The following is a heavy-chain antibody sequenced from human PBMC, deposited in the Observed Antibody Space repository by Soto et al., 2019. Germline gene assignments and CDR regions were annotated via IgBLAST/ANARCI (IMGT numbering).Heavy chain of an antibody. V-gene: IGHV3-7*01. CDR2: IKQDGSEK. CDR1: GFTFSSYW. Sequence: HPGGSLRLSCAASGFTFSSYWMSWLRLAPGKGLEWVANIKQDGSEKYYVDSVKGRFTISRDNAKNSLYLQMNSLRAEDTAVYYCAGYNYDILTGYSTAWGQGTLVTVSS. J-gene: IGHJ5*02. D-gene: IGHD3-9*01. CDR3: AGYNYDILTGYSTA.